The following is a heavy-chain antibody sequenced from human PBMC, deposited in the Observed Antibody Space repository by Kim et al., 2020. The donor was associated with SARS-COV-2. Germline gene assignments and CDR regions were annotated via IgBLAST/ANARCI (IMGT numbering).Heavy chain of an antibody. J-gene: IGHJ6*01. CDR2: INYGGGSK. D-gene: IGHD1-26*01. CDR1: GFTFSSCA. V-gene: IGHV3-30-3*01. CDR3: ARDALLRRPGGTFYYYG. Sequence: GGSLRLSCAASGFTFSSCAMNWVRQAQGKGLEWVAVINYGGGSKNYADSVKGRFTISRDNSKNTLYLQMNSLRAEDTALYYCARDALLRRPGGTFYYYG.